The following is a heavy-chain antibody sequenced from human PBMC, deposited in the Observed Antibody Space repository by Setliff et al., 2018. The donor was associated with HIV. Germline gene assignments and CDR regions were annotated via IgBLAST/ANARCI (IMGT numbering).Heavy chain of an antibody. V-gene: IGHV1-69*13. CDR3: ASDSPTARFEELEDHYYHFMDV. D-gene: IGHD3-10*01. CDR1: GGPFTSA. CDR2: IIPIFGTA. J-gene: IGHJ6*03. Sequence: SVKVSCKASGGPFTSAFNWVRQVPGQGLEWMGGIIPIFGTANYAQNFGGRVTITADQSTSTSYLQLNSLRFEDTAIYYCASDSPTARFEELEDHYYHFMDVW.